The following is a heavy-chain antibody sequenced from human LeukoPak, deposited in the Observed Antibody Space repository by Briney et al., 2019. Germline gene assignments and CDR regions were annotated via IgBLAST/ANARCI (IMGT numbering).Heavy chain of an antibody. J-gene: IGHJ4*02. CDR3: ARDAHDSSFDY. D-gene: IGHD3-22*01. CDR1: GFTFSSYG. Sequence: PGGSLRLSCAASGFTFSSYGMHWVRQAPGKGLEWVAVIWYDGSNKYYADSVKGRFTISRDNSKNTLYPQMNSLRAEDTAVYYCARDAHDSSFDYWGQGTLVTVSS. CDR2: IWYDGSNK. V-gene: IGHV3-33*01.